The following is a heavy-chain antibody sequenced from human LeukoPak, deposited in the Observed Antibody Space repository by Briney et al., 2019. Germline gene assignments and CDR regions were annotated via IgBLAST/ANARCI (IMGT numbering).Heavy chain of an antibody. CDR1: GGSFSSYY. J-gene: IGHJ5*02. D-gene: IGHD3-10*01. V-gene: IGHV4-34*01. CDR3: AKSLYGSGSYYNWFDP. CDR2: INHSGST. Sequence: SETLSLTCAVYGGSFSSYYWSWIRQPPGKGLEWMGEINHSGSTNYNPSLNSRVTISVDTSKHQFSLKLSSVTAADPAVYYCAKSLYGSGSYYNWFDPWGQGTLVTVSS.